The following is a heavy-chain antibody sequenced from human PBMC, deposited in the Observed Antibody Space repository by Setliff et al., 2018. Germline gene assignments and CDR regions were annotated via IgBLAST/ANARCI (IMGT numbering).Heavy chain of an antibody. V-gene: IGHV1-18*01. CDR1: GYTFTSYG. Sequence: ASVKVSCKASGYTFTSYGISWVRQAPGQGLEWMGWISAYNGNTNYAQKLQGRVTITRDTSASTVFLELSTLRSEDTAVYYCTRDFLGATASFDIWGQGTMVTVSS. D-gene: IGHD3-3*01. CDR2: ISAYNGNT. CDR3: TRDFLGATASFDI. J-gene: IGHJ3*02.